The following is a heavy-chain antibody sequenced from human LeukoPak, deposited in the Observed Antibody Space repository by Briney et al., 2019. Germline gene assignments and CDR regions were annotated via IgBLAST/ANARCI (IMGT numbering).Heavy chain of an antibody. J-gene: IGHJ4*02. CDR1: GYTFTSYG. CDR3: ARGSGYDFWSGYYSY. V-gene: IGHV1-18*01. D-gene: IGHD3-3*01. CDR2: ISAYNGNT. Sequence: ASVKVSCKASGYTFTSYGISWVRQAPGQGLEWMGWISAYNGNTNYAQKLQGRVTMTTDTSTSTAHMELRSLRSDDTAVYYCARGSGYDFWSGYYSYWGQGTLVTVSS.